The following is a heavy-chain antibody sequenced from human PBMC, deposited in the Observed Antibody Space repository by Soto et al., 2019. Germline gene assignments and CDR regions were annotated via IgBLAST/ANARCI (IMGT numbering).Heavy chain of an antibody. CDR2: ISYDGSNK. Sequence: GGSLRLSCAASGVTFSSYGMHWVRQAPGKGLEWVAVISYDGSNKYYADSVKGRFTISRDNSKNTLYLQMNSLRAEDTAVYYCAKDTPYLNYGDYVPFDYWGQGTLVTVSS. J-gene: IGHJ4*02. CDR1: GVTFSSYG. CDR3: AKDTPYLNYGDYVPFDY. D-gene: IGHD4-17*01. V-gene: IGHV3-30*18.